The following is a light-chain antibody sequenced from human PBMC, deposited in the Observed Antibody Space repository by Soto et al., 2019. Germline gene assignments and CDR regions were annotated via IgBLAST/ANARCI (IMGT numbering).Light chain of an antibody. Sequence: DIQMTQSPSSLSASVGGRVTIPCRARQTIANYLTCYQQKLGRAPNLLVYAASSLQSGVPSRFSGSGSGTEITLTISSLQPEDFATYYCQETYSTPRTFGQGTKVEIK. CDR1: QTIANY. J-gene: IGKJ1*01. CDR2: AAS. V-gene: IGKV1-39*01. CDR3: QETYSTPRT.